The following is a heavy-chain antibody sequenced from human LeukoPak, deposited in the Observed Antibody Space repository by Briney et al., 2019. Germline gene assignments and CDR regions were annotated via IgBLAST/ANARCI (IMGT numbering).Heavy chain of an antibody. CDR3: AKDRVPDGFWSFDY. CDR2: IYGNGVGT. V-gene: IGHV3-23*01. D-gene: IGHD3-10*01. CDR1: GITFSTYA. Sequence: GGSLRLSCAASGITFSTYAMNWVRQAPGKGLELVSGIYGNGVGTFYADSVKGRFTISRDNSKNTLYLQMNSLRADDTAVYYCAKDRVPDGFWSFDYWGQGTLVIVSS. J-gene: IGHJ4*02.